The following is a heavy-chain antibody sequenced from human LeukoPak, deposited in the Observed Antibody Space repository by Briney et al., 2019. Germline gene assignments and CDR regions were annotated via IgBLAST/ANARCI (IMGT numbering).Heavy chain of an antibody. CDR3: AREGGTAAAGTLDY. Sequence: SETLSLTCTVSGGSISSGSYYWSWIRQPAGKGLEWIGRIYTSGSTNYNPSLKSRVTISVDTSKNQFSLKLSSVTAADTAVYYCAREGGTAAAGTLDYWGQGTLVTVSS. J-gene: IGHJ4*02. V-gene: IGHV4-61*02. D-gene: IGHD6-13*01. CDR2: IYTSGST. CDR1: GGSISSGSYY.